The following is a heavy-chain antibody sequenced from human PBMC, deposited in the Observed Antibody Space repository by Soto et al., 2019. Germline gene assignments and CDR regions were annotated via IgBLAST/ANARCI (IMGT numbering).Heavy chain of an antibody. J-gene: IGHJ4*02. CDR1: GYTFTNRG. V-gene: IGHV1-18*04. CDR2: VSGYNDKT. D-gene: IGHD2-21*01. CDR3: ARDFYPVAYFFDY. Sequence: ASVKVSCKASGYTFTNRGISWVRQAPGQGLEWVGWVSGYNDKTKSAQKFQGRVTMTTDASTSTAYMELRRLRSDDTAVYYCARDFYPVAYFFDYWGQGNLVTVAS.